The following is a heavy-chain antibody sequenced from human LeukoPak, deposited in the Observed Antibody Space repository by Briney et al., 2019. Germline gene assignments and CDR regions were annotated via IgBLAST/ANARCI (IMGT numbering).Heavy chain of an antibody. CDR2: FDPEDGET. Sequence: VASVKVSCKVSGYTLTELSMHWVRQAPGKGLEWMGGFDPEDGETIYARKFQGRVTMTEDTSTDTAYMELSSLRSADTAVYYCATYCSSTSCYWFDPWGQGTLVTVSS. CDR3: ATYCSSTSCYWFDP. CDR1: GYTLTELS. J-gene: IGHJ5*02. D-gene: IGHD2-2*01. V-gene: IGHV1-24*01.